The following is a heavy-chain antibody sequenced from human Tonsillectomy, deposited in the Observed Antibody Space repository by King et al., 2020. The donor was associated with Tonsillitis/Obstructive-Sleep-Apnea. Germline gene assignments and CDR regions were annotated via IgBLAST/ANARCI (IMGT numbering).Heavy chain of an antibody. CDR1: GITFSSYA. D-gene: IGHD3-10*01. V-gene: IGHV3-23*04. J-gene: IGHJ4*02. Sequence: VQLVEAGGGLVQPGGSLRLSFAASGITFSSYAMSWVRQAPGEGLEWGSTIRGGGGSTYYADSVKGRFTISRDNSKKTLYLQMNSLRAEDTAVYYCAKAMVQGIIITIFDYWGQGTLVTVSS. CDR2: IRGGGGST. CDR3: AKAMVQGIIITIFDY.